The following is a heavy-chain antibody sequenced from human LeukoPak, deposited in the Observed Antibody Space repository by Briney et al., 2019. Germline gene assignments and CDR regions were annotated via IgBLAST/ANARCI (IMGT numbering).Heavy chain of an antibody. CDR3: ARVGTWELQRVFDY. Sequence: PGGSLRLSCAASGFTVSDSYMTWVRQVPGKGLEWVANIHKAGTESYYVDSMKGRFAISRDNAKNSLYLQLSSLRVDDTAVYYCARVGTWELQRVFDYWGQGTLVTVSS. CDR1: GFTVSDSY. J-gene: IGHJ4*02. CDR2: IHKAGTES. D-gene: IGHD1-26*01. V-gene: IGHV3-7*01.